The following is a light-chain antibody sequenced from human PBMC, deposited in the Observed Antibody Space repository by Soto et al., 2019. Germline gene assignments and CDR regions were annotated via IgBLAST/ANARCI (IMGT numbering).Light chain of an antibody. CDR1: QSISRW. J-gene: IGKJ2*02. V-gene: IGKV1-5*03. CDR3: HHYSGLCT. Sequence: DIQMTQSPSALSASVGDRVTITCRASQSISRWLAWYQQKPGKAPKLLIYKASSLQGGVPSRFSGSGSGTEFTLTISGLQPDDVATYYCHHYSGLCTFGQGTKLEI. CDR2: KAS.